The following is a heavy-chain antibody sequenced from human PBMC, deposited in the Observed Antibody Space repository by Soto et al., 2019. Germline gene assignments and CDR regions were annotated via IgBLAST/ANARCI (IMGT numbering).Heavy chain of an antibody. CDR3: VRNFDY. J-gene: IGHJ4*02. V-gene: IGHV4-34*01. CDR2: IGHSGTT. Sequence: SETLSLTCAVYGGSFSGYYWSWIRQPPGKGLEWIGDIGHSGTTNYNPSLKSRVTISVDTSKNQFSLDLSSVTAADTAVYYCVRNFDYWGQGTLVTVSS. CDR1: GGSFSGYY.